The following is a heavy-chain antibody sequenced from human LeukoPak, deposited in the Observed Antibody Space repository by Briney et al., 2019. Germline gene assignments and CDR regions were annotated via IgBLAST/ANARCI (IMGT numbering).Heavy chain of an antibody. CDR2: ISSSGSTI. Sequence: GGSLRLSCAASGFTFSDYYMSWIRQAPGKGLEWVSYISSSGSTIYYADSVKGRFTISRDNAKNSLYLQMNSLRAEDTAVYYCASNSYYYGPGSSYDYWGQGTLVTVSS. CDR1: GFTFSDYY. CDR3: ASNSYYYGPGSSYDY. V-gene: IGHV3-11*01. D-gene: IGHD3-10*01. J-gene: IGHJ4*02.